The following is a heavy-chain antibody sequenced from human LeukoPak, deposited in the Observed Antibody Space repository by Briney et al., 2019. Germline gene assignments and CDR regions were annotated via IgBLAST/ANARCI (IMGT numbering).Heavy chain of an antibody. Sequence: GSLRLSCAASGFTFSSYSMNWVRQAPGKGLEWVSSISGSSSYIYYADSVKGRFTISRDNAKNPLYLQMNSLRAEDTAVYYCARAGYSGYDYAFDYWGQGTLVTVPS. D-gene: IGHD5-12*01. J-gene: IGHJ4*02. CDR3: ARAGYSGYDYAFDY. CDR2: ISGSSSYI. V-gene: IGHV3-21*01. CDR1: GFTFSSYS.